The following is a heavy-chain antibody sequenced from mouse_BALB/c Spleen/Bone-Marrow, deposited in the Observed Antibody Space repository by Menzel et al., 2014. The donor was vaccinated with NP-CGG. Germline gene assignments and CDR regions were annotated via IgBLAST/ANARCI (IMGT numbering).Heavy chain of an antibody. CDR3: ARDGLDY. Sequence: EVKVVESGGDLVKPGGSLKLSCAASGFTFSSYGMSWVRQTPDKRLEWVATISSGGSYTYYPDSVKGRFTISRDNAENTLYLQMSSLKSEDTAMYYCARDGLDYWGQGTTLTVSS. CDR2: ISSGGSYT. CDR1: GFTFSSYG. J-gene: IGHJ2*01. D-gene: IGHD3-1*01. V-gene: IGHV5-6*01.